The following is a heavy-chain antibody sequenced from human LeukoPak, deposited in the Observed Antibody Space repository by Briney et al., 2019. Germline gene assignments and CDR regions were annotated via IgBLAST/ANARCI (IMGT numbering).Heavy chain of an antibody. J-gene: IGHJ4*02. CDR1: GFTFSSYD. CDR3: ARKSIAVAGAPFDY. Sequence: PGGSLRLSCAASGFTFSSYDMSWVRQAPGKGLEWVSAISGSGGSTYYADSVKGRFTISRDNSKNSLYLQMNSLRAEDTAVYYCARKSIAVAGAPFDYWGQGTLVTVSS. V-gene: IGHV3-23*01. CDR2: ISGSGGST. D-gene: IGHD6-19*01.